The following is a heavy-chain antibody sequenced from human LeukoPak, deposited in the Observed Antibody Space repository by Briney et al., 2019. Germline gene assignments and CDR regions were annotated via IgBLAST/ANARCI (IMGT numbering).Heavy chain of an antibody. D-gene: IGHD4-17*01. J-gene: IGHJ4*02. CDR3: ALVKGTYGDNDNDF. CDR2: ITAMINTP. CDR1: LGTFRTFA. Sequence: AVKVSCKASLGTFRTFAINWVRQAPGKGLECMGGITAMINTPKYAQRFQGRVSITADESTSTGYMDVSSLRSEDTAVYYCALVKGTYGDNDNDFWGQGTLVTVSS. V-gene: IGHV1-69*13.